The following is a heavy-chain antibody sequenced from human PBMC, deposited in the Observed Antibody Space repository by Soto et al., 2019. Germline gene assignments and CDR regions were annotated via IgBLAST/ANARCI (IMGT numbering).Heavy chain of an antibody. CDR3: TRDASRDSSARGWFDP. D-gene: IGHD6-13*01. CDR2: ISSNSAYI. J-gene: IGHJ5*02. CDR1: GFTFRSFT. Sequence: GGSLRLSCAASGFTFRSFTMNWVRQAPGKGLEWVSTISSNSAYIYYTDALRGRFTISRDNAKNLLHLQMNSLRAEDTAVYYCTRDASRDSSARGWFDPWGPGTRVTVSS. V-gene: IGHV3-21*01.